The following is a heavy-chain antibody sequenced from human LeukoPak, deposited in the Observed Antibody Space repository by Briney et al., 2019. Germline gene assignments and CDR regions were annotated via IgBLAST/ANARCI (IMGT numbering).Heavy chain of an antibody. CDR1: GYSISRAYY. CDR2: IYHSGST. CDR3: ARRNYYDCKTGYSGAFDI. Sequence: PGETLSLTYAVSGYSISRAYYWGCIRQPPGKGLEWIGSIYHSGSTYYNPSLKSRVTISVVTSKNHFSLNLSSVTAADTAVYYCARRNYYDCKTGYSGAFDIWGQGTMVTVSS. D-gene: IGHD3-22*01. V-gene: IGHV4-38-2*01. J-gene: IGHJ3*02.